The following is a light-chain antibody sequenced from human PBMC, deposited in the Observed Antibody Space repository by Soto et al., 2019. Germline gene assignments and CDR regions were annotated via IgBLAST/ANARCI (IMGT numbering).Light chain of an antibody. CDR1: SSNIGAGYD. V-gene: IGLV1-40*01. CDR3: QSHDSSLSGLVV. CDR2: GDN. J-gene: IGLJ2*01. Sequence: QSVLTQPPSVSGAPGQRVTISCTGSSSNIGAGYDVHWYQQLPGTAPKLLIYGDNNRPSGVPDRFSGSKSGTSASLAITGLQAEDEADYYCQSHDSSLSGLVVFGGGTKLTDL.